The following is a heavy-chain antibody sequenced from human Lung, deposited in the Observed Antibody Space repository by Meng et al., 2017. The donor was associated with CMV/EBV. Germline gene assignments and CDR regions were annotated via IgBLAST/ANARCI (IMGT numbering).Heavy chain of an antibody. CDR1: GFTFSDYL. V-gene: IGHV3-11*04. J-gene: IGHJ4*02. CDR3: ARVKSSDFWSGYLDY. Sequence: GGSXRLXXAASGFTFSDYLMSWIRQAPGKGLEWISYISTGGGTIYFADSVKGRFTFSRDNAKNSVYLQINSLRAEDTAVYYCARVKSSDFWSGYLDYWGQGXLVTVSS. CDR2: ISTGGGTI. D-gene: IGHD3-3*01.